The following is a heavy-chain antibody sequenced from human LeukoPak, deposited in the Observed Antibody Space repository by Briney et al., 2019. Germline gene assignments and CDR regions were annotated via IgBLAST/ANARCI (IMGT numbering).Heavy chain of an antibody. D-gene: IGHD2-2*01. CDR3: ARGAPGYCSSTSCYAGEGFDY. Sequence: ASVKVSCKASGYTFTRYGISWVRQSPGQGLEWMGWINTNTGNPTYAQGFTGRFVFSLDTSVSTAYLQISSLKAEDTAVYYCARGAPGYCSSTSCYAGEGFDYWGQGTLVTVSS. CDR1: GYTFTRYG. V-gene: IGHV7-4-1*02. CDR2: INTNTGNP. J-gene: IGHJ4*02.